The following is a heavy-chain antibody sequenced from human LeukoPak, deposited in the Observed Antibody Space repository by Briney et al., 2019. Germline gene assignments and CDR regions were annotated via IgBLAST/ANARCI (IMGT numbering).Heavy chain of an antibody. V-gene: IGHV3-7*01. CDR3: ARDNHEGMVYVNYYYYYMDV. J-gene: IGHJ6*03. CDR1: EFIFSSFW. D-gene: IGHD2-8*01. CDR2: INLDGSEK. Sequence: GGSLRLSCAASEFIFSSFWVSWVRQAPGKGLQWVANINLDGSEKFYVDSVKGRFTISRDNAKNSLYLQMNSLRAEDTAVYYCARDNHEGMVYVNYYYYYMDVWGIGTTVTVSS.